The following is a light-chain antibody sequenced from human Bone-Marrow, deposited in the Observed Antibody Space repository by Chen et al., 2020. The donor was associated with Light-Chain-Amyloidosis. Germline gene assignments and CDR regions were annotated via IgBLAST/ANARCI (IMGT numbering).Light chain of an antibody. J-gene: IGLJ3*02. CDR1: NIGSKS. CDR3: QVWDRSSDRPV. V-gene: IGLV3-21*02. CDR2: DDS. Sequence: SYVLTQPSSVSVAPGQTATIACGGNNIGSKSVHWYQHTPGQAPLLVVYDDSDRPSGIPERLSGSNSGNTATLTISRVEAGDEADYYCQVWDRSSDRPVFGGGNKLTVL.